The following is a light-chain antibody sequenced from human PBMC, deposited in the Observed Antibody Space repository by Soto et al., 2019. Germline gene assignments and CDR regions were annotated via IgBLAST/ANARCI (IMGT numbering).Light chain of an antibody. Sequence: QMTQSPSSLSASVGDSVTITCRASQGISNYLAWYQQTPGKIPKLLIYAASTLKSGFPSRFSGSGSGTVFTLTISSLQPEDVATYYGQKYYSAPFTFGPGTKVALK. J-gene: IGKJ3*01. CDR2: AAS. CDR3: QKYYSAPFT. V-gene: IGKV1-27*01. CDR1: QGISNY.